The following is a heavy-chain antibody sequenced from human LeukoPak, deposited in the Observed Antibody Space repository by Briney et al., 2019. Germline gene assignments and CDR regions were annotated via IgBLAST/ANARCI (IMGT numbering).Heavy chain of an antibody. Sequence: PGGSLRVSCAASGFTFSSYSMNWVRQAPGKGLEWVSSISSSSSYIYYADSVKGRFTISRDNAKNSLYLQMNSLRAEDTAVYYCARHRGTLLVDPWGQGTLVTASS. V-gene: IGHV3-21*01. D-gene: IGHD2-21*01. CDR2: ISSSSSYI. J-gene: IGHJ5*02. CDR3: ARHRGTLLVDP. CDR1: GFTFSSYS.